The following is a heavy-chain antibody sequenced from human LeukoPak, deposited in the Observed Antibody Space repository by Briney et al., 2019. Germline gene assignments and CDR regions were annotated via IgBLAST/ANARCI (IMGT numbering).Heavy chain of an antibody. CDR1: GGSISSFY. Sequence: SETLSLTCTVSGGSISSFYWSWIRQPPGKGLEWIGYIFYSGSTNYNPSLKGRVTMSVATSKNQFSLKLSSVTAADTAVYYCARHTPVPLPSGFYFEMDVWGQGTTVPVTS. D-gene: IGHD2-15*01. V-gene: IGHV4-59*08. CDR2: IFYSGST. CDR3: ARHTPVPLPSGFYFEMDV. J-gene: IGHJ6*02.